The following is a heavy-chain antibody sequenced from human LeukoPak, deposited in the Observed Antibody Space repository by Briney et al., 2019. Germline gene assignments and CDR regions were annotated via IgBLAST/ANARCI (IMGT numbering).Heavy chain of an antibody. Sequence: GGSLRLSCAASGFTFSSYAMSWVRQAPGKGLEWVSAISDGGGSTYYADSVKGRFTISRDNSKNTLYLQMNSLRAEDTAVYYCTKVRGYSYGFGALDYWGRGTRVPVSS. CDR2: ISDGGGST. CDR3: TKVRGYSYGFGALDY. J-gene: IGHJ4*02. D-gene: IGHD5-18*01. V-gene: IGHV3-23*01. CDR1: GFTFSSYA.